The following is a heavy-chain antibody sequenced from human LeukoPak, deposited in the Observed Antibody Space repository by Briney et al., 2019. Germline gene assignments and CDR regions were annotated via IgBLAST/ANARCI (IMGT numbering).Heavy chain of an antibody. CDR1: GFTFSSYW. CDR3: AKAPGGIVAY. D-gene: IGHD3-16*01. V-gene: IGHV3-74*01. Sequence: GGCLRLSCAASGFTFSSYWMHWVRQAPGKGLVWVSRINSDGSSTYYADSVKGRFTISRDNSKNTLYLQMNSLRAEDTAVYYCAKAPGGIVAYWGQGTLVTVSS. CDR2: INSDGSST. J-gene: IGHJ4*02.